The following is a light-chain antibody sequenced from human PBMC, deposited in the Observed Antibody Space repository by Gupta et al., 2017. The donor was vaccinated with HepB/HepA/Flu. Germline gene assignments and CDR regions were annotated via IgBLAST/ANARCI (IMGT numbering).Light chain of an antibody. Sequence: EIVLTQSPGTLSLSPGDRVTLSCRASQSVSSSYLAWYQQKPGQAPRLLIYGASNRATGIPDRFSGSGSGTDFTLTISRLGPEDFAVYYCHQFSSSPITFGQGTRLEIK. CDR3: HQFSSSPIT. J-gene: IGKJ5*01. V-gene: IGKV3-20*01. CDR1: QSVSSSY. CDR2: GAS.